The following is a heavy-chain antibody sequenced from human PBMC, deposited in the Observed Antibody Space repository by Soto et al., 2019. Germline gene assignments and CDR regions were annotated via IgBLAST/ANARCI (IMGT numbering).Heavy chain of an antibody. CDR2: ISAHNDNT. Sequence: QVNLVQSGAEVRKPGASVKVSCKGSGYTFTSYGIAWVRQAPGQGLEWMGWISAHNDNTNYAQKVQRRVTVTRDTFTSTAYMELRNRRSDDTAVYYCARGRYGDYCGQGALVTVSS. J-gene: IGHJ4*02. D-gene: IGHD1-1*01. CDR1: GYTFTSYG. V-gene: IGHV1-18*01. CDR3: ARGRYGDY.